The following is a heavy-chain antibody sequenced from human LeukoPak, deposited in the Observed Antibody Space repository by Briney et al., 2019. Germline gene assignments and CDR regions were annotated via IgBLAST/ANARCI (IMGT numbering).Heavy chain of an antibody. Sequence: SVKVSCKASGGTFSSYAISWVRQAPGQGLEWMGRIIPIFGTANYAQKFQGRVTITTDESTSTAYMELSSLRSEDTAVYYCARVEYSYGPGGYYYYYMDVWGKGTTVTVSS. V-gene: IGHV1-69*05. CDR2: IIPIFGTA. D-gene: IGHD5-18*01. J-gene: IGHJ6*03. CDR3: ARVEYSYGPGGYYYYYMDV. CDR1: GGTFSSYA.